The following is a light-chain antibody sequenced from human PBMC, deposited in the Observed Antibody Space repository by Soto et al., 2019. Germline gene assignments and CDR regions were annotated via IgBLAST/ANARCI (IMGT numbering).Light chain of an antibody. V-gene: IGLV2-14*01. CDR3: TSYKSSSTWV. CDR2: EVS. CDR1: SSDVGGYNY. J-gene: IGLJ3*02. Sequence: QSALTQPASVSGSPGQSITISCTGTSSDVGGYNYVSWYQQHPGKAPKLMIYEVSNRPSGVSNRFSGSKSGNTASLTISGLQDEDEADYYCTSYKSSSTWVFGGGTKLTVL.